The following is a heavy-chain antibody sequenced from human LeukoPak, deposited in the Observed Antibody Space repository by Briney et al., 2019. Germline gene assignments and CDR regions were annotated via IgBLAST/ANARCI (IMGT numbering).Heavy chain of an antibody. Sequence: GGSLRLSCAASRFTFSSYSMNWVRQAPGKGLEWVSSISSSGNYIYYADSVKGRFTISRDNAKNSLYLQMNSLKTEDTAVYYCTSPMVRGSTAVDYWGQGTLVTVSS. CDR2: ISSSGNYI. J-gene: IGHJ4*02. V-gene: IGHV3-21*03. D-gene: IGHD3-10*01. CDR1: RFTFSSYS. CDR3: TSPMVRGSTAVDY.